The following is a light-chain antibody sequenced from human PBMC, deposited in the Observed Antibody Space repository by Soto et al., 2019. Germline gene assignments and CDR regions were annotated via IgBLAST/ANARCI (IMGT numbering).Light chain of an antibody. V-gene: IGLV2-14*01. CDR2: EVS. Sequence: SVLTQPASVSGSPGQSITISCTGTSSDVGGYNYVSWYQQHPGKAPKLMIYEVSNRPLGVSNRFSGSKSGNTASLTISGLQAEDEADYYCTSYTSSSTLEVFGTGTKVTVL. CDR3: TSYTSSSTLEV. J-gene: IGLJ1*01. CDR1: SSDVGGYNY.